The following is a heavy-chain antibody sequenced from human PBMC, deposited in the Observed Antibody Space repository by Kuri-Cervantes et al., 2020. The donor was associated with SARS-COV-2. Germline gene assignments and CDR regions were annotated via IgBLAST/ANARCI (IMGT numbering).Heavy chain of an antibody. CDR3: ARAKYCSSTSCPVRRGMDV. CDR2: INPNSGGA. CDR1: GYTFTGYY. J-gene: IGHJ6*02. Sequence: ASVKVSCKASGYTFTGYYMHWVRQAPRQGLEWMGWINPNSGGANYAQKFQGWVTMTRDTSISTAYMELSRLRSDDTAVYYCARAKYCSSTSCPVRRGMDVWGQGTTVTVSS. V-gene: IGHV1-2*04. D-gene: IGHD2-2*01.